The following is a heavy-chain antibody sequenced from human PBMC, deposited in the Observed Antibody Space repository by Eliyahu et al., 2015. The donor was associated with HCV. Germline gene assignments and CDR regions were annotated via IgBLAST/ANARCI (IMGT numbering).Heavy chain of an antibody. CDR3: AKDGDTYYDILTGYSYLDY. CDR1: GFXFGRYA. Sequence: EVQLLEXGXGLVQPGGSLXXSCAASGFXFGRYAMCWVRQAXGKGLEWVSAISGSGGSTYYADSVKGRFTIPRDNSKNTLYLQMNSLRAEDTAVYYCAKDGDTYYDILTGYSYLDYWGQGTLVTVSS. V-gene: IGHV3-23*01. J-gene: IGHJ4*02. D-gene: IGHD3-9*01. CDR2: ISGSGGST.